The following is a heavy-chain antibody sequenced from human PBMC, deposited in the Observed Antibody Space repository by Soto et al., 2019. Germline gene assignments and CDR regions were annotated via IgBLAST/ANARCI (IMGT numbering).Heavy chain of an antibody. CDR2: ISSGGSFI. J-gene: IGHJ6*02. V-gene: IGHV3-11*01. D-gene: IGHD3-16*01. CDR3: ARHRYYEGSVPGYGMDV. CDR1: GFTFSDYD. Sequence: QVQLVESGGGLVKPGGSLRLSCAASGFTFSDYDMSWIRQAPGKGLEYISYISSGGSFIYYADSVKGRFTISRDTAKTSLYMQMNSLRAEDTSLYYCARHRYYEGSVPGYGMDVWGQWTTVTVSS.